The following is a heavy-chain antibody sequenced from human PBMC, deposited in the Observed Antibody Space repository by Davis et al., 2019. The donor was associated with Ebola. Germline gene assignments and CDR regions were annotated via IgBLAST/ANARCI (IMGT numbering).Heavy chain of an antibody. CDR2: IWYDGSNK. CDR3: AKDGGELSGAYYYYYGMDV. Sequence: GESLKISCAASGFTFSSYGMHWVRQAPGKGLEWVAVIWYDGSNKYYADSVKGRFTISRDNSKNTLYLQMNSLRAEDTAVYYCAKDGGELSGAYYYYYGMDVWGQGTTVTVSS. CDR1: GFTFSSYG. D-gene: IGHD3-16*02. V-gene: IGHV3-30*02. J-gene: IGHJ6*02.